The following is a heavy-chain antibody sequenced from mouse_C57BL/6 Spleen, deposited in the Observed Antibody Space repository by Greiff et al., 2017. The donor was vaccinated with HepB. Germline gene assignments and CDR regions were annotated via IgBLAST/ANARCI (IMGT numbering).Heavy chain of an antibody. CDR2: ISYDGSN. V-gene: IGHV3-6*01. J-gene: IGHJ2*01. CDR3: ARDRVLGYFDY. CDR1: GYSITSGYY. Sequence: EVQRVESGPGLVKPSQSLSLTCSVTGYSITSGYYWNWIRQFPGNKLEWMGYISYDGSNNYNPSLKNRISITRDTSKNQFFLKLNSVTTEDTATYYCARDRVLGYFDYWGQGTTLTVSS.